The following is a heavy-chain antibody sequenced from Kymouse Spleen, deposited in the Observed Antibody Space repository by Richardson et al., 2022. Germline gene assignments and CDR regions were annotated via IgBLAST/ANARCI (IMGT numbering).Heavy chain of an antibody. Sequence: EVQLVESGGGLVQPGGSLRLSCAASGFTFSSYAMSWVRQAPGKGLEWVSAISGSGGSTYYADSVKGRFTISRDNSKNTLYLQMNSLRAEDTAVYYCAKVLGVAAAGLDAFDIWGQGTMVTVSS. CDR2: ISGSGGST. CDR3: AKVLGVAAAGLDAFDI. V-gene: IGHV3-23*04. J-gene: IGHJ3*02. CDR1: GFTFSSYA. D-gene: IGHD6-13*01.